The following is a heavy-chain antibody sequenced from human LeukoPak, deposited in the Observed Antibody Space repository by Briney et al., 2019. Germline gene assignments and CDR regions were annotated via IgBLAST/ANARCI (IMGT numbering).Heavy chain of an antibody. CDR3: ARGHSITAAGDFDY. CDR1: GFTFSSYG. V-gene: IGHV3-23*01. D-gene: IGHD6-13*01. Sequence: PGGSLRLSCAASGFTFSSYGMSWVRQALGKGLEWVSGISGNGGSTYFADSVKGRFTISRDNAKNSLYLQMNSLRAEDTAVYYCARGHSITAAGDFDYWGQGTLVTVSS. J-gene: IGHJ4*02. CDR2: ISGNGGST.